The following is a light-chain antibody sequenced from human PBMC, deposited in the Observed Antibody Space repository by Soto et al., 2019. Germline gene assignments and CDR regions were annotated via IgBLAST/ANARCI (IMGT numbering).Light chain of an antibody. Sequence: IQLTQSPSSLSASIGDRVTITCRASQEISYFLAWYQQKPGKAPNLLIYAASTLQSGVPSRFSGGGSGTDFTLTISSLQPEDFATYFCQQLNSYPLTFGQGTRLDIK. J-gene: IGKJ5*01. V-gene: IGKV1-9*01. CDR1: QEISYF. CDR3: QQLNSYPLT. CDR2: AAS.